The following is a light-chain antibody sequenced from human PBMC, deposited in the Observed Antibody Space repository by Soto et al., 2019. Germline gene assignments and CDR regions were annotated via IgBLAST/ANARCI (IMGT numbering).Light chain of an antibody. CDR1: QSVRRY. V-gene: IGKV3-11*01. J-gene: IGKJ3*01. CDR2: DAF. CDR3: QQRGNWPQT. Sequence: EIVLTQSPATLSLSPGERATLSCRASQSVRRYLAWYQQKPGQTPRLLIYDAFNRATGIPARFSGSGSGTDFTLTISSLEPEDCAVYYFQQRGNWPQTFGPGTKVDI.